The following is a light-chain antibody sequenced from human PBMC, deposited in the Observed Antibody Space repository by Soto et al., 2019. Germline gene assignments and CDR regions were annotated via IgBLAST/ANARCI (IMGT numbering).Light chain of an antibody. CDR3: QQYNSWPPLWT. J-gene: IGKJ1*01. CDR2: GAS. V-gene: IGKV3-15*01. CDR1: QSVSDN. Sequence: EIVTTQSPATLSVSPGERATLSCRTSQSVSDNLAWYQQKPGQAPRLLIYGASTRATGIPARFSGSGSGTEFTLTISSLQSEDSAVYYCQQYNSWPPLWTFGQGTKVEIK.